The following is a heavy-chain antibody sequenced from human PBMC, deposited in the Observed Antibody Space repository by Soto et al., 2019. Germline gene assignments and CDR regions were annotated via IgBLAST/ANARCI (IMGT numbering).Heavy chain of an antibody. J-gene: IGHJ6*02. CDR2: IWYDGSNK. CDR1: GFTFSSYG. D-gene: IGHD4-4*01. Sequence: GGFLRLSCAASGFTFSSYGMHWVRQAPGKGLEWVAVIWYDGSNKYYADSVKGRFTISRDNSKNTLYLQMNSLRAEDTAVYYCARDRLQYYYYYGMDVWGQGTTVTVS. CDR3: ARDRLQYYYYYGMDV. V-gene: IGHV3-33*01.